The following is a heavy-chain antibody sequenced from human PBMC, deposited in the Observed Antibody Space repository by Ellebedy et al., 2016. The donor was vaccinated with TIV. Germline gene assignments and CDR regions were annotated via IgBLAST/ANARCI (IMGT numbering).Heavy chain of an antibody. D-gene: IGHD4-17*01. CDR3: ARRGSYGDYAVQINSWFDT. CDR2: IYQDGGVQ. CDR1: GFSFRSYW. V-gene: IGHV3-7*01. J-gene: IGHJ5*02. Sequence: PGGSLRLSCAASGFSFRSYWMSWVRQAPGKGLEWVANIYQDGGVQYYFDSVKGRFTISRDNADNSLFLQMNSLRAADTAVYYCARRGSYGDYAVQINSWFDTWGRGILVAVSS.